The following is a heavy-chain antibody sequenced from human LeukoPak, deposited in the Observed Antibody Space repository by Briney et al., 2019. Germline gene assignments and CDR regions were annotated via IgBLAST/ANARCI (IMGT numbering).Heavy chain of an antibody. D-gene: IGHD6-6*01. CDR2: ISSSGSTI. V-gene: IGHV3-11*01. CDR3: ARDSSSSFPEDWFDP. CDR1: GFTFSDYY. J-gene: IGHJ5*02. Sequence: PGGSLRLSCAASGFTFSDYYMSWIRQAPGKGLEWVSYISSSGSTIYYADSVKGRFTISRDNAKNSLYLQMNSLRAEDTAVYYCARDSSSSFPEDWFDPWGQGTLVTVSS.